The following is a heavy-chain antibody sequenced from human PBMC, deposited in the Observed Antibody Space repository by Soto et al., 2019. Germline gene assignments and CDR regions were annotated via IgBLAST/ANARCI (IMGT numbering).Heavy chain of an antibody. D-gene: IGHD4-17*01. CDR1: GYTFTGYY. CDR3: ARERRSVSGMDV. CDR2: INPNSGGT. Sequence: ASVKVSCKASGYTFTGYYMHWVRQAPGQGLEWMGWINPNSGGTNYAQKFQGRVTMTRDTSISTAYMELSRLRSDDAAVYYCARERRSVSGMDVWGQGTTVTVSS. J-gene: IGHJ6*02. V-gene: IGHV1-2*02.